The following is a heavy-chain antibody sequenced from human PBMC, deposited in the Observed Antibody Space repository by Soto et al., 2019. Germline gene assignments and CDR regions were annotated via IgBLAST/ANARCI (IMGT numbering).Heavy chain of an antibody. J-gene: IGHJ3*02. D-gene: IGHD6-6*01. V-gene: IGHV4-34*01. CDR1: GGSFSGYY. CDR3: ARGQGPYRPRAFDI. Sequence: PSETLSLTCAVYGGSFSGYYWSWIRQPPGKGLEWIGEINHSGSTNYNPSLKSRVTISVDTSKNQFSLKLSSVTAADTAVYYCARGQGPYRPRAFDIWGQGTMVTV. CDR2: INHSGST.